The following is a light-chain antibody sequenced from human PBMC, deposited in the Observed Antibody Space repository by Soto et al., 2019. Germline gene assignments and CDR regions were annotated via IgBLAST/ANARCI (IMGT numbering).Light chain of an antibody. CDR2: DVN. CDR3: TSWTTSTTMI. CDR1: RSDIGAYNF. Sequence: QSALTQPASVSGSPGQSITISCTGTRSDIGAYNFVSWYQQHPGEVPKLILYDVNVRSSGVSNRFSGSKSGNTASLTISGLQAEDEAEYYCTSWTTSTTMIFGGGTKVTVL. J-gene: IGLJ2*01. V-gene: IGLV2-14*03.